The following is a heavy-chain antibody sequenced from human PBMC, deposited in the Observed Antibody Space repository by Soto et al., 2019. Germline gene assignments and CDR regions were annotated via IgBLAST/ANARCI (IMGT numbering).Heavy chain of an antibody. CDR2: ISSSSSYI. J-gene: IGHJ4*02. V-gene: IGHV3-21*01. CDR3: ARGAGIASRCYFDY. D-gene: IGHD6-13*01. CDR1: GFTFSSYS. Sequence: EVQLVESGGGLVKPGGSLRLSCAASGFTFSSYSMNWVRQAPGKGLEWVSSISSSSSYIYYADSVKGRFTISRDNAKNSLYLQMNSLRAEDTAVYYCARGAGIASRCYFDYWGQGTLVTVSS.